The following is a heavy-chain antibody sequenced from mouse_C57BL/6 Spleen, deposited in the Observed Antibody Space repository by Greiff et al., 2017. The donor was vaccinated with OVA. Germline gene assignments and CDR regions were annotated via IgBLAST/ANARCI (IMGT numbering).Heavy chain of an antibody. CDR2: ISSGSSTI. J-gene: IGHJ1*03. V-gene: IGHV5-17*01. CDR3: ARGDGSSSHWYFEV. CDR1: GFTFSDYG. D-gene: IGHD1-1*01. Sequence: EVKLVESGGGLVKPGGSLKLSCAASGFTFSDYGMHWVRQAPEKGLEWVAYISSGSSTIYYADTVQGRFTISRDNAKNTLFLQMTSLRSEDTAMYYCARGDGSSSHWYFEVWGTGTTVTVSS.